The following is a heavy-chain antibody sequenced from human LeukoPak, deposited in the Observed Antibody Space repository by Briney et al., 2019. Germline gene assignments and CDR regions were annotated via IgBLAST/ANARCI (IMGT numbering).Heavy chain of an antibody. J-gene: IGHJ4*02. D-gene: IGHD4/OR15-4a*01. CDR3: ARVLTTPRGYYFDY. Sequence: GGSLRLSCAASGFTFSSYSMNWVRQAPGKGLEWVSSISSSSSYIYYADSVKGPFTISRDNAKSSLYLQMNSLRAEDTAVYYCARVLTTPRGYYFDYWGQGTLVTVSS. V-gene: IGHV3-21*01. CDR1: GFTFSSYS. CDR2: ISSSSSYI.